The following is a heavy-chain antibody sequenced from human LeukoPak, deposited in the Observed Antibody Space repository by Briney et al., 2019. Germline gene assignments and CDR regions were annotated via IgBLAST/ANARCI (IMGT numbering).Heavy chain of an antibody. Sequence: GSSVKVSCKASGGTFSSYAISWVRQAPGQGLEWMGRIIPILDIANYAQKFQGGVTITADKSTSTAYMELSSLRSEDTAVYYCARDPAATAGVAAAGSYYFDYWGQGTLVTVSS. J-gene: IGHJ4*02. CDR2: IIPILDIA. V-gene: IGHV1-69*04. D-gene: IGHD6-13*01. CDR3: ARDPAATAGVAAAGSYYFDY. CDR1: GGTFSSYA.